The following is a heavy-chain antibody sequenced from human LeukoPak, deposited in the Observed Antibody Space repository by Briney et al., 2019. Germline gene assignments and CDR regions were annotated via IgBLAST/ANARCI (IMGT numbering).Heavy chain of an antibody. D-gene: IGHD2-2*01. J-gene: IGHJ3*02. Sequence: VASVKVSCKASGGTFSSYAISWVRQAPGQGLEWMGRIIPILGIANYAQKFQGRVTITADKSTSTAYMELSSLRSEDTAAYYCARMGTNIVVVPAAISPDSRDIWGQGTMVTVSS. CDR2: IIPILGIA. CDR1: GGTFSSYA. V-gene: IGHV1-69*04. CDR3: ARMGTNIVVVPAAISPDSRDI.